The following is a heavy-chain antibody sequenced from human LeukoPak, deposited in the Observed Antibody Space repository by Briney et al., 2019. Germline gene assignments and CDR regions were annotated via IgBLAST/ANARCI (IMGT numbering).Heavy chain of an antibody. CDR1: GFSFSTYS. Sequence: KPGGSLRLSCAASGFSFSTYSMSWVRQAPGKGLEWVSSISPGGDHSYYTDSVKGRFTISRDDARNSLHLQMNSLRAEDTAVYYCARAPLSVVVHYWGQGTLVTVSS. CDR2: ISPGGDHS. D-gene: IGHD2-21*01. CDR3: ARAPLSVVVHY. J-gene: IGHJ4*02. V-gene: IGHV3-21*01.